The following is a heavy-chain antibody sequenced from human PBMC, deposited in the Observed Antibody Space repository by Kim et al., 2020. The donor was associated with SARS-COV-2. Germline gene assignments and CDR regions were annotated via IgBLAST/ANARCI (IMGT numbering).Heavy chain of an antibody. V-gene: IGHV3-9*01. D-gene: IGHD4-17*01. CDR3: ARVRWTTGHGMDV. Sequence: ASADSEKGRFTVSRDNVKSSIYLQMTSLSVEDTGLYYCARVRWTTGHGMDVWGQGTTVTVSS. J-gene: IGHJ6*02.